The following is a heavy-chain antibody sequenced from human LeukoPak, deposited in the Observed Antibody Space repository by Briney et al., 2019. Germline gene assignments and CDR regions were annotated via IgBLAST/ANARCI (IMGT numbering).Heavy chain of an antibody. Sequence: PSETLSLTCTVSGGSISSGGYYWSWIRQHPGKGLEWIGYIYYSGSTYYNPSLKSRVTISVDTSKNQFSLKLSSVTAADTAVYYCARLTYYDFWSGLCFDYWGQGTLVTVSS. V-gene: IGHV4-31*03. D-gene: IGHD3-3*01. CDR3: ARLTYYDFWSGLCFDY. CDR2: IYYSGST. J-gene: IGHJ4*02. CDR1: GGSISSGGYY.